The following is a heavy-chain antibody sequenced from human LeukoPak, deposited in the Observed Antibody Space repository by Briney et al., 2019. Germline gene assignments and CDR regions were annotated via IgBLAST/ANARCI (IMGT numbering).Heavy chain of an antibody. Sequence: SETLSLTCTVSDGSISSYYWSWIRQPPGKGLEWIGYIYYSGSTNYNPSLKSRVTISVDTSKNQFSLKLSSVTAADTAVYYCARAGYTRRTMTTVTTFDYWGQGTLVTVSS. CDR3: ARAGYTRRTMTTVTTFDY. CDR2: IYYSGST. V-gene: IGHV4-59*01. D-gene: IGHD4-17*01. CDR1: DGSISSYY. J-gene: IGHJ4*02.